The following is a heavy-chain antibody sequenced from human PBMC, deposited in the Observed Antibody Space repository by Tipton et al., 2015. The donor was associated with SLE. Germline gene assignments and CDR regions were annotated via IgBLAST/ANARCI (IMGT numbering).Heavy chain of an antibody. D-gene: IGHD6-13*01. J-gene: IGHJ6*02. CDR2: INHSGRT. V-gene: IGHV4-34*01. CDR1: GGSFSGYY. CDR3: ARDNRIAAAGAGLYYYYGMDV. Sequence: LRLSCAVYGGSFSGYYWSWIRQPPGKGLEWIGEINHSGRTNYNPSLKSRVTISVDTSKNQFSLKLSSVTAADTAVYYCARDNRIAAAGAGLYYYYGMDVWGQGTTVTVSS.